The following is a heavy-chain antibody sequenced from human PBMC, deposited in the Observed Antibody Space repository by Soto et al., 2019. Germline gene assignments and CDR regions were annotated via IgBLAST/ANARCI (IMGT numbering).Heavy chain of an antibody. CDR2: INAEGSST. V-gene: IGHV3-74*01. Sequence: GGSLRLSCAASGFTFSSYWMHWVRQAPGKGLVWVSRINAEGSSTYYADSVKGRFTISRDNAKNTVYLQMNSLRAEDTAVYYCARDPGYLDRFDSWGQGTLVTVSS. J-gene: IGHJ5*01. D-gene: IGHD3-3*01. CDR3: ARDPGYLDRFDS. CDR1: GFTFSSYW.